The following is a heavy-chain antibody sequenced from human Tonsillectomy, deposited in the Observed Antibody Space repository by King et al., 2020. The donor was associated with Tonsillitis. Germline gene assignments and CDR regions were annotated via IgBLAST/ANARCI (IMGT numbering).Heavy chain of an antibody. D-gene: IGHD4-17*01. CDR2: IYYSGST. V-gene: IGHV4-31*03. Sequence: QLQESGPGLVKPSQTLSLTCTVSGGSISSGGYYWSWIRQHPGKGLEWIGYIYYSGSTYYNPSLKSRVTISVDTSKNQFSLKLSSVTAADTAVYYCAGWTTVTKGPFFTGEYYFDYWGQGTLVTVSS. J-gene: IGHJ4*02. CDR3: AGWTTVTKGPFFTGEYYFDY. CDR1: GGSISSGGYY.